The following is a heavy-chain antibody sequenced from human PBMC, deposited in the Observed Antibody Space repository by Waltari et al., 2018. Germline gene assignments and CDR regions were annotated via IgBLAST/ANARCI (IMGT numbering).Heavy chain of an antibody. J-gene: IGHJ6*02. CDR3: VRLEDCSGPGGNCYSGDPFALDV. CDR1: GGSVRGSY. V-gene: IGHV4-34*01. Sequence: QLHLEQWGAGQLQPSETLSLTCVANGGSVRGSYWGWVRQAPGKGLEWIGEINHSPNRNYNPSLRSRVDMSVDTSKNQFSLKLNFVTAADTGVYYCVRLEDCSGPGGNCYSGDPFALDVWGQGTTVTVSS. D-gene: IGHD2-15*01. CDR2: INHSPNR.